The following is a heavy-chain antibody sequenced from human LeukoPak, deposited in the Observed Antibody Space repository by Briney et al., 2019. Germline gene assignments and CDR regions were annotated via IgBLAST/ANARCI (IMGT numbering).Heavy chain of an antibody. CDR2: INPNSGDT. D-gene: IGHD2-2*01. Sequence: ASVKVSCKASGYTFTDCYLHWVRQAPGQGFEWMGWINPNSGDTNYAQKFQGRVTMTRDTSISTAHMEMSRLRSDDTAVYYCARANFLYCSSTTCLFDYWGQGTLVTVSS. CDR3: ARANFLYCSSTTCLFDY. CDR1: GYTFTDCY. V-gene: IGHV1-2*02. J-gene: IGHJ4*02.